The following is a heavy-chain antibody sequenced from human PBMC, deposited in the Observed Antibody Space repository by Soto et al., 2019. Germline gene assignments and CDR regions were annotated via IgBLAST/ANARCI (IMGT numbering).Heavy chain of an antibody. CDR3: ASHKTTVTSYWYFDL. J-gene: IGHJ2*01. Sequence: GGSLRLSCAASGFTFSSYSMNWVRQAPGKGLEWVSSISSSSSYIYYADSVKGRFTISRDNAKNSLYLQMNSLRAEDTAVYYCASHKTTVTSYWYFDLWGRGTLVTVSS. CDR2: ISSSSSYI. CDR1: GFTFSSYS. D-gene: IGHD4-17*01. V-gene: IGHV3-21*01.